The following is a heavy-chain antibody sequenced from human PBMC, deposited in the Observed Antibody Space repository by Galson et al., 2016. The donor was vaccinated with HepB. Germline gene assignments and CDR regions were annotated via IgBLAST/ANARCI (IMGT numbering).Heavy chain of an antibody. V-gene: IGHV3-30*03. J-gene: IGHJ4*02. CDR2: DSMDGRRK. Sequence: SLRLSCAASGFTCSGYGMHWVRQAPGKGLEWVAADSMDGRRKFYADAVKGRFTISRDNSNNMLFLQMSSLTEDDTAVYYCARRHEYCPPVGCSVDYWGQGTLVSVSS. CDR1: GFTCSGYG. D-gene: IGHD2/OR15-2a*01. CDR3: ARRHEYCPPVGCSVDY.